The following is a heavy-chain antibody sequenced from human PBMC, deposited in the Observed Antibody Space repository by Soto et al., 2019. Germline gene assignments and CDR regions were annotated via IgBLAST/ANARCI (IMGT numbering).Heavy chain of an antibody. CDR1: GYSFTSYW. CDR3: ARHAESYGLYYYYYYGMDV. CDR2: IYPGDSDT. V-gene: IGHV5-51*01. J-gene: IGHJ6*02. Sequence: GESLKISCKGSGYSFTSYWIGWVRQMPGKGLEWMGIIYPGDSDTRYSPSFQGQVTISADKSISTAYLQWSSLKASDTAMYYCARHAESYGLYYYYYYGMDVWGQGTTVTVSS. D-gene: IGHD5-18*01.